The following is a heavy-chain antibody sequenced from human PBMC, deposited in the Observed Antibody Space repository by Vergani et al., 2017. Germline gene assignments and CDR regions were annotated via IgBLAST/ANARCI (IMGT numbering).Heavy chain of an antibody. V-gene: IGHV4-59*01. CDR3: ARGGWGTVTTFFHYGMDV. Sequence: QVQLQESGPGLVKPSETLSLTCTVSGGSISSYYWSWIRQPPGKGLEWIGYIYYSGSTNYNPSLKSRVTISVHTSKNQFSLKLSSVTAADTAVYYCARGGWGTVTTFFHYGMDVWGQGTTVTVSS. CDR2: IYYSGST. D-gene: IGHD4-17*01. CDR1: GGSISSYY. J-gene: IGHJ6*02.